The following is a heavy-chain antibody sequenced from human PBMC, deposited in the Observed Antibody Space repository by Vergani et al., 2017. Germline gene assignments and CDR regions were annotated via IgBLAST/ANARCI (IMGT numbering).Heavy chain of an antibody. CDR3: ARGDYGILTGYRY. V-gene: IGHV1-46*03. CDR1: GYTFTNDD. D-gene: IGHD3-9*01. Sequence: QVQLVQSGAEVKKPGASVKVSCKASGYTFTNDDINWVRQSAGQGLEWMGIINPSGGHTNYAQKFQGRVTMTRDTSTSTVYMELSSLRSEDTAIYYCARGDYGILTGYRYWGQGTLVTVSA. CDR2: INPSGGHT. J-gene: IGHJ4*02.